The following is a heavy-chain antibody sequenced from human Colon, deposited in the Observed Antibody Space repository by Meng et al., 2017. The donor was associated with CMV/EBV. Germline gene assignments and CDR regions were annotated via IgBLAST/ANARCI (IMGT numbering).Heavy chain of an antibody. Sequence: GESLKISCTASEFTFSQYGMHWVRQAPGKGLEWVAFMQFDGREIIYVDSVEGRFTISRDNSKNTLYLQMNSLRVEDTAVYYCAKDVVNRGWRENLWGPGTTVTVSS. J-gene: IGHJ6*02. V-gene: IGHV3-30*02. CDR3: AKDVVNRGWRENL. D-gene: IGHD6-19*01. CDR1: EFTFSQYG. CDR2: MQFDGREI.